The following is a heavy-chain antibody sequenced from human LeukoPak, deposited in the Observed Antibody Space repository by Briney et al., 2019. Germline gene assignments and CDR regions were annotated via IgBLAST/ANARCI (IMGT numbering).Heavy chain of an antibody. Sequence: PGGSLRLSCAASGFTFSRYWMSWVRQAPGKGLEWVANVKEDGSEKYYVDSVKGRFTISRDNAKNSLYLQMNSLRAEDMAVYYCARAPNRVQNWVDCWGQGTLVTVSS. CDR1: GFTFSRYW. J-gene: IGHJ4*02. CDR2: VKEDGSEK. CDR3: ARAPNRVQNWVDC. D-gene: IGHD7-27*01. V-gene: IGHV3-7*01.